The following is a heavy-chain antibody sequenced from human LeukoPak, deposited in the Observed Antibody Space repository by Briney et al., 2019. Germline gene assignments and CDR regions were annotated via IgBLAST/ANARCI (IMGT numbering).Heavy chain of an antibody. CDR1: SGSISSYY. CDR2: ISYSGST. J-gene: IGHJ6*03. Sequence: SETLSLTCTVSSGSISSYYWSWIRQPPGKGLGWIGYISYSGSTNYNPPLKSRVTISVDTSKNQFSLKLSSVTAADTAVYYCARTGTYYYDSSGTKVDYYYYYYMDVWGKGTTVTVSS. V-gene: IGHV4-59*01. D-gene: IGHD3-22*01. CDR3: ARTGTYYYDSSGTKVDYYYYYYMDV.